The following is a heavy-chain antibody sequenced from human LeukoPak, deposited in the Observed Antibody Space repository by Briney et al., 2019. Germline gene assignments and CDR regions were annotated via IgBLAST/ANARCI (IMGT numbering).Heavy chain of an antibody. CDR2: IYYSGRT. CDR1: GGSISSYY. V-gene: IGHV4-59*01. J-gene: IGHJ4*02. CDR3: ARGQKYRNGYTVTELGSGYFAY. Sequence: SETLSLTCSVSGGSISSYYWNWIRQTPGRGLEWIGYIYYSGRTNYNPSLKSRVTISVDTSKNQFSLTLSSVTTADTAVYYCARGQKYRNGYTVTELGSGYFAYWGQGTLVTVSS. D-gene: IGHD5-18*01.